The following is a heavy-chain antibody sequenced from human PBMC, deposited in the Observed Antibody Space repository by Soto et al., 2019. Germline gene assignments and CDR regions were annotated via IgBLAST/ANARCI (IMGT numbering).Heavy chain of an antibody. CDR3: ASAHTTFGVVIISNWFDP. CDR2: INPSGGST. V-gene: IGHV1-46*01. CDR1: GYTFTSNY. Sequence: ASVKVSSKASGYTFTSNYMRWVRQAPGQGLEWMGIINPSGGSTSYSQKFQGRVTMTRDTSTSTVYMELSSLRSEDTAVYYFASAHTTFGVVIISNWFDPWGQGTLVTVS. D-gene: IGHD3-3*01. J-gene: IGHJ5*02.